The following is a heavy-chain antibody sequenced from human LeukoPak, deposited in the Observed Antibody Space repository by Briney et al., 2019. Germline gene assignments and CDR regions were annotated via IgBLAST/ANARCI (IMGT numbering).Heavy chain of an antibody. V-gene: IGHV3-66*01. Sequence: GGSLRLSCAASEFSVGSNYMTWVRQAPGKGLEWVSLIYSGGSTYYADSVKGRFTVSRDNAKNSLYLEMNSLRVEDTGFYYCARRLMGGFTDWYFDLWGRGTLVTVSS. CDR3: ARRLMGGFTDWYFDL. D-gene: IGHD2-15*01. J-gene: IGHJ2*01. CDR2: IYSGGST. CDR1: EFSVGSNY.